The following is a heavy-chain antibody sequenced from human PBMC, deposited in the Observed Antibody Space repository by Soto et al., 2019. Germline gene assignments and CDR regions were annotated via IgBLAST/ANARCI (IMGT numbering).Heavy chain of an antibody. CDR1: GGTFSSYA. CDR2: IIPIFGTA. CDR3: AREAGRRIAAAGTWYYGMDV. J-gene: IGHJ6*02. Sequence: SVKVSCKASGGTFSSYAISWVRQAPGQGLEWMGGIIPIFGTANYAQKFQGRVTITADESTSTAYMELSSLRSEDTAVYYCAREAGRRIAAAGTWYYGMDVWGQGTTVTVSS. V-gene: IGHV1-69*13. D-gene: IGHD6-13*01.